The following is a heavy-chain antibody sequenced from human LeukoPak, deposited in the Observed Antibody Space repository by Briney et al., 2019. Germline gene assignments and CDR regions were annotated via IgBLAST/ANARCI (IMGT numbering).Heavy chain of an antibody. Sequence: SETLSLTCTVSGGSISSGGYYWSWIRQHPGKGLEWIGYIYYSGSTNYNPSLKSRVTISVDTSKNQFSLKLSSVTAADTAVYYCAREIVVVVPAAIWGSYYYYGMDVWGQGTTVTVSS. D-gene: IGHD2-2*01. J-gene: IGHJ6*02. CDR3: AREIVVVVPAAIWGSYYYYGMDV. V-gene: IGHV4-31*03. CDR1: GGSISSGGYY. CDR2: IYYSGST.